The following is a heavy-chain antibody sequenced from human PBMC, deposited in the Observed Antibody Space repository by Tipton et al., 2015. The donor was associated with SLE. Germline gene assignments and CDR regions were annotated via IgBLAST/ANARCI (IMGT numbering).Heavy chain of an antibody. CDR1: DGSISSYY. CDR2: VYPSGST. Sequence: LVQPSETLSLTCIVSDGSISSYYWSWIRQPAGKGLEWIGRVYPSGSTNYNPSLKSRVTMSVDTSKNQFSLKLSSVTAADTAGYYCARLTGGYYYYGMDVWGQGTTVTVSS. D-gene: IGHD2-8*02. J-gene: IGHJ6*02. V-gene: IGHV4-4*07. CDR3: ARLTGGYYYYGMDV.